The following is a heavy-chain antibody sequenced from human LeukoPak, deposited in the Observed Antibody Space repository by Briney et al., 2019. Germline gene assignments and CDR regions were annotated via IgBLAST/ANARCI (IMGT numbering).Heavy chain of an antibody. CDR2: INPSGGST. V-gene: IGHV1-46*01. CDR1: GYTFTSCY. J-gene: IGHJ4*02. Sequence: ASVKVSCKASGYTFTSCYMHWMRQAPGQGLEWMGIINPSGGSTSYAQKFQGRGTMTRAMSTSTVYMELSSLRSDDTAVYYCARDVVASSSWYRSPTDYWGQGTLVTVSS. D-gene: IGHD6-13*01. CDR3: ARDVVASSSWYRSPTDY.